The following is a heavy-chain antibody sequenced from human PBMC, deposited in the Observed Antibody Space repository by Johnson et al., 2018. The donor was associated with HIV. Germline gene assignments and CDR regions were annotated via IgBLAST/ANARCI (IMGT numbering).Heavy chain of an antibody. V-gene: IGHV3-7*01. CDR2: IKQDGSEK. J-gene: IGHJ3*02. Sequence: VQLVESGGGLVQPGGSLRLSCAASGFTFSSYWMSWVRQAPGKGLEWVANIKQDGSEKYYVDFVKGRLTISRDNAKNSLYLQMNSLRAEDTAVYYCATLAALYAFDIWGQGTMVTVSS. CDR1: GFTFSSYW. D-gene: IGHD6-25*01. CDR3: ATLAALYAFDI.